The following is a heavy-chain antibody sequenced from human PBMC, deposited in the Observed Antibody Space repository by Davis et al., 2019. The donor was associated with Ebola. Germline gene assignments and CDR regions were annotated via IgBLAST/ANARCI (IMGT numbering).Heavy chain of an antibody. Sequence: ASVTVSCKASGYTFTSYGISWVRQAPGQGLEWMGWISAYNGNTNYAQKLQGRVTMTTDTSTSTAYMELRSLRSDDTAVYYCARITGGLRFLEWYYGMDVWGQGTTVTVSS. D-gene: IGHD3-3*01. CDR3: ARITGGLRFLEWYYGMDV. V-gene: IGHV1-18*01. CDR1: GYTFTSYG. CDR2: ISAYNGNT. J-gene: IGHJ6*02.